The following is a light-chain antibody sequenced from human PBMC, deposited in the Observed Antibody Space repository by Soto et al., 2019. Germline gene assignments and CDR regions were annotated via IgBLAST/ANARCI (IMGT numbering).Light chain of an antibody. CDR2: ENN. CDR1: SSNIGNNY. CDR3: GTWDSSLSAYV. V-gene: IGLV1-51*02. Sequence: VLTQPPSVSAAPGQKVTISCSGSSSNIGNNYVSWYQQLPGTAPKLLIYENNKRPLGIPDRFSGSKSGTSATLGITGLQTGDEADYYCGTWDSSLSAYVFGTGTKVTVL. J-gene: IGLJ1*01.